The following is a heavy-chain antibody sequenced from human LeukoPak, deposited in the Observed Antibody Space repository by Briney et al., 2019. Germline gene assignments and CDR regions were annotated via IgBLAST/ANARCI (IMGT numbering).Heavy chain of an antibody. CDR1: GYSISSAYY. Sequence: SETLSLTCSVSGYSISSAYYWGWIRQPPGKGLEWIASIFYRGNTKYNPSFQSRVSISVDTSKNQFSLKLSSVTAADTAVYYCARVGVSGYYYDSSGYCDYWGQGTLVTVSS. J-gene: IGHJ4*02. CDR3: ARVGVSGYYYDSSGYCDY. CDR2: IFYRGNT. D-gene: IGHD3-22*01. V-gene: IGHV4-38-2*02.